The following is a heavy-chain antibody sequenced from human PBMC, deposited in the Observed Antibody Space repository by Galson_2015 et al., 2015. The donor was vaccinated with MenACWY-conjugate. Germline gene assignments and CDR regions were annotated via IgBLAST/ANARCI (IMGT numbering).Heavy chain of an antibody. CDR1: GFTFSSYW. D-gene: IGHD3-9*01. CDR3: ARLFSHGMDV. CDR2: INSDGSGT. Sequence: SLRLSCAASGFTFSSYWMHWVRQAPGKGLVWVSRINSDGSGTSYADSVKGRFSISRDNAKKSLYLQMNSLRAEDTAVYYCARLFSHGMDVWGQGTTVTVPS. J-gene: IGHJ6*02. V-gene: IGHV3-74*01.